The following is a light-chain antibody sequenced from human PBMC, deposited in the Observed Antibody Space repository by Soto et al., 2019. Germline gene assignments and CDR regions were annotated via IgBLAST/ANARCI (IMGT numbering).Light chain of an antibody. CDR2: GAS. V-gene: IGKV3-20*01. J-gene: IGKJ2*01. CDR3: QQYGSSPGYT. CDR1: QSVSSSY. Sequence: EIVLTQSPGTLSLSPGERATLSCRARQSVSSSYLAWYQQKPGQAPRLLIYGASSRATGIPDRFSGSGSGTDFTLTISRLEPDDFAVYYCQQYGSSPGYTFGQGTKLEIK.